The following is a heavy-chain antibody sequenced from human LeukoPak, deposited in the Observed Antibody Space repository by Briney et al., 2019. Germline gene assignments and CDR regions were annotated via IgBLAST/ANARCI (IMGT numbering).Heavy chain of an antibody. V-gene: IGHV3-30*04. D-gene: IGHD1-26*01. Sequence: GGSLRLSCAASGFTFSSYAMHWVRQAPGKGLEWVAVISYDGSNKYYADSVKGRFTISRDNSKNTLYLQMNSLRADDTAVYYCARGGGSYDYWGQGTLVTVSS. CDR1: GFTFSSYA. J-gene: IGHJ4*02. CDR3: ARGGGSYDY. CDR2: ISYDGSNK.